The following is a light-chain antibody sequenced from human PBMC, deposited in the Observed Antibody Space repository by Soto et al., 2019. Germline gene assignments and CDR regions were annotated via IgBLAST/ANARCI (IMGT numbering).Light chain of an antibody. V-gene: IGLV1-40*01. CDR1: SSNIGAGYD. CDR3: QSYDSSLGGFWV. J-gene: IGLJ3*02. Sequence: QSVLTQPPSVSGAPGQTFTISCTGSSSNIGAGYDVHWYQQLPGRAPQLLIFGNNNRPSGVPGRFSGSKSGTSASLAIAGLQFEDEDGYYCQSYDSSLGGFWVFGGGTKLTVL. CDR2: GNN.